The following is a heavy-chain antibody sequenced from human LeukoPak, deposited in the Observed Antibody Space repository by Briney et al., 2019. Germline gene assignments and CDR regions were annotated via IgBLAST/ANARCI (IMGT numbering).Heavy chain of an antibody. CDR2: ISSSSSYI. Sequence: GGSLRLSCAASGITFSSYAMSWVRQAPGKGLEWVSSISSSSSYIYYADSVKGRFTISRDNAKNSLYLQMNSLRAEDTAVYYCATRPPFDYWGQGTLVTVSS. J-gene: IGHJ4*02. V-gene: IGHV3-21*01. CDR3: ATRPPFDY. CDR1: GITFSSYA.